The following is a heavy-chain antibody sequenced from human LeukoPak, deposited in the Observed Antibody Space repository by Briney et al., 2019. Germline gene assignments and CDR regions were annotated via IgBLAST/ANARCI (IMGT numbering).Heavy chain of an antibody. CDR3: ARDTYTSSWYGYGLDV. CDR1: GYTFTSYA. Sequence: ASVKVSCKASGYTFTSYAMNWVRQAPGQGLEWMGWINTNTGNPMYAQGFTGRFVFSLDTSVSTAYLQISSLKAEDTAVYYCARDTYTSSWYGYGLDVWGEGTTVTVSS. V-gene: IGHV7-4-1*02. J-gene: IGHJ6*04. CDR2: INTNTGNP. D-gene: IGHD6-13*01.